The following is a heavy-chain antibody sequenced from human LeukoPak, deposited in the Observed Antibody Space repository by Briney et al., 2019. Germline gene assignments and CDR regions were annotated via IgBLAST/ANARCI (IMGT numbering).Heavy chain of an antibody. V-gene: IGHV4-34*01. CDR3: ARGPGGRDGYV. J-gene: IGHJ4*02. D-gene: IGHD5-24*01. CDR2: INHSGST. Sequence: SETLSLTCAVYGGSFSGYYWSWIRQPPGKGLEWIGEINHSGSTNYNPSLKSQVTISVDTSKNQFSLKLSSVTAADTAVYYCARGPGGRDGYVWGQGTLVTVSS. CDR1: GGSFSGYY.